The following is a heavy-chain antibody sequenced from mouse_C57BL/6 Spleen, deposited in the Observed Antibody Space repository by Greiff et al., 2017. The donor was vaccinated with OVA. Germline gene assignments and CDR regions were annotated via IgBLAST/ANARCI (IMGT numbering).Heavy chain of an antibody. CDR1: GYAFSSYW. Sequence: QVQLKESGAELVKPGASVKISCKASGYAFSSYWMNWVKQRPGKGLEWIGQIYPGDGDTNYNGKFKGKATLTADKSSSTAYMQLSSLTSEDSAVYFCARNDGYPLFAYWGQGTLVTVSA. CDR3: ARNDGYPLFAY. V-gene: IGHV1-80*01. D-gene: IGHD2-3*01. J-gene: IGHJ3*01. CDR2: IYPGDGDT.